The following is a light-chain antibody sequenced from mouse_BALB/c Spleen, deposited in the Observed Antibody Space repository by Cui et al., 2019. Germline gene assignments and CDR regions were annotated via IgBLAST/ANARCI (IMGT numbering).Light chain of an antibody. V-gene: IGKV1-135*01. CDR2: LVS. J-gene: IGKJ2*01. CDR1: QSLLDSDGKAY. CDR3: WQGTHFPYT. Sequence: DVVMTQTPLTLSVTIGQPASISCTSSQSLLDSDGKAYLNWWLQRPCQSQKRLIYLVSKLDSGVPDRFTGSGSGTDFTLKISRVEAEDLGVYYGWQGTHFPYTFGGGTKLEIK.